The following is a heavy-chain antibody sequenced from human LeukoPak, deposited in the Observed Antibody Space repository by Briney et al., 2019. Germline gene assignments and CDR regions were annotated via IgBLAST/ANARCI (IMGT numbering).Heavy chain of an antibody. D-gene: IGHD2-21*01. V-gene: IGHV3-30*03. J-gene: IGHJ6*02. Sequence: PGGSLRLSCAASGFTFSSYGMHWVRQAPGKGLEWVAVISYDGSNKYYADSVKGRFTISRDNSKNTLYLQMNSPRAEDTAVYYCAVPVFEGGMDVWGQGTTVTVSS. CDR3: AVPVFEGGMDV. CDR1: GFTFSSYG. CDR2: ISYDGSNK.